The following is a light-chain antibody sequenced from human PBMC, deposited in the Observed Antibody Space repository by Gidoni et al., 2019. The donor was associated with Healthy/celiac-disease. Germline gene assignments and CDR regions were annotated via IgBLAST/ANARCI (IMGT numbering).Light chain of an antibody. J-gene: IGKJ2*01. CDR3: MQALQTDT. Sequence: DIVMTQSPLSLPVTPGEPASISCRSSQSLLHSNGYNYLDWYLQKPGQSPQLLIYLGSNRASGGPDRFSGSGSGTDFTLKISRVEAGDVGVYYGMQALQTDTFGQGTKLEIK. V-gene: IGKV2-28*01. CDR2: LGS. CDR1: QSLLHSNGYNY.